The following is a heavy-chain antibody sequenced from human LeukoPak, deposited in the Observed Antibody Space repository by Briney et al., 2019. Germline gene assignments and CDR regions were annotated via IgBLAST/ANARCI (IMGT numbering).Heavy chain of an antibody. CDR3: ARGAYDSSGYYSGTRTNWFDP. CDR2: ISSTGNFI. CDR1: EFTFSSYW. J-gene: IGHJ5*02. V-gene: IGHV3-21*04. D-gene: IGHD3-22*01. Sequence: PGGSLRLSCAASEFTFSSYWMTWVRQAPGKGLEWVSSISSTGNFIYYADSLKGRFTVSRDNAKNSLYLQMNSLRAEDTAVYYCARGAYDSSGYYSGTRTNWFDPWGQGTLVTVSS.